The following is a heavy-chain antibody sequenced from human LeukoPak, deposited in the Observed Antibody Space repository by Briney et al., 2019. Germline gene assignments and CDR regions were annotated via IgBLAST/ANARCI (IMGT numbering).Heavy chain of an antibody. CDR3: ARQKAVAGKAAFDY. CDR1: GYSISSTNW. J-gene: IGHJ4*02. Sequence: PSETLSLTCAVSGYSISSTNWWGWIRQPPGKGLECVGYIYYSGITYYNPSLESRVTMSVDTSKNQFSLKLTSVTAADTAVYYCARQKAVAGKAAFDYWGQGTLVTVSS. D-gene: IGHD6-19*01. CDR2: IYYSGIT. V-gene: IGHV4-28*01.